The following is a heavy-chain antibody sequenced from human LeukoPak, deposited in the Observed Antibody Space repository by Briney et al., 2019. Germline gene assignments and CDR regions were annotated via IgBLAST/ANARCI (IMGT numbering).Heavy chain of an antibody. CDR2: IKTKTDGGTT. D-gene: IGHD3-10*01. Sequence: PGGSLRLSCAASGFTFSYAWMSWVRQAPGKGLEWVGRIKTKTDGGTTDYAAPVKGRFTISRDNSKKTVYLQMNSLRTEDTAVYYCARVGSGMVRENPDYYYYGMDVWGQGTAVTVSS. J-gene: IGHJ6*02. CDR3: ARVGSGMVRENPDYYYYGMDV. CDR1: GFTFSYAW. V-gene: IGHV3-15*01.